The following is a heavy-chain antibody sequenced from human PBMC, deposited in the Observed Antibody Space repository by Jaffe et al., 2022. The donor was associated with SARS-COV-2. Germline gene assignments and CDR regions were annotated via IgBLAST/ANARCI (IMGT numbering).Heavy chain of an antibody. J-gene: IGHJ4*02. D-gene: IGHD6-19*01. CDR1: GFTFDSND. V-gene: IGHV3-23*01. CDR3: AKDATRSSGWFYFDY. Sequence: EVQLLESGGGLVQPGGSLRLSCVASGFTFDSNDLGWVRQAPGKGLEWVSGISNRGDRTYYADSVKGRFTISRDNSKNMLFLQMNSLRAEDTALYFCAKDATRSSGWFYFDYWGQGTLVTVSS. CDR2: ISNRGDRT.